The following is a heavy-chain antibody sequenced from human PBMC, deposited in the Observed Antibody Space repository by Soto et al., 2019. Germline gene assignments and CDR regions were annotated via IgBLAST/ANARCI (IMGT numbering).Heavy chain of an antibody. CDR1: GYTFTSYG. J-gene: IGHJ4*02. CDR3: ARGRYGDY. V-gene: IGHV1-18*01. D-gene: IGHD1-1*01. Sequence: QVHLVQSGAEVKKPGASVKVSCKAPGYTFTSYGITWVRQAPGQGLEWKGWISAHNGNTDYAQKLQGRVIVTRDTSTSTAYMELRSLISDDTAVYYCARGRYGDYWGQGALVTVSS. CDR2: ISAHNGNT.